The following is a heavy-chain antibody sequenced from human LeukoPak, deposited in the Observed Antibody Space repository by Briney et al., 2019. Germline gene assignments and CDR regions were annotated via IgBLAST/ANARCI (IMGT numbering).Heavy chain of an antibody. V-gene: IGHV1-2*02. CDR2: INPNTGGT. J-gene: IGHJ4*02. CDR3: ARGREVAGTVSY. CDR1: GYTFTGYF. Sequence: ASVKVSCKASGYTFTGYFMHWVRQAPGQGLEWMAWINPNTGGTNYAQKFQGRVTMTRDTSISTAYMELSSLRSDDTALYYCARGREVAGTVSYWGQGTLVTVSS. D-gene: IGHD6-19*01.